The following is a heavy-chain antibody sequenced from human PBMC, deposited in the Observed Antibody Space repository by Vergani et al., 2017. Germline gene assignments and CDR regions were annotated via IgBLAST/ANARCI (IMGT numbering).Heavy chain of an antibody. Sequence: EVQLLESGGDLVQPGGSLRLSCAASGFTFNHYAMNWVRQAPGKGLEWVSVISGSGGGTYYAGSVKGRFTISRDSAKNTLYLQMNSLSAGDTAVYYCAKANPRNSGYDYLYYYHAMDVWGQGTTVTVSS. CDR1: GFTFNHYA. CDR2: ISGSGGGT. D-gene: IGHD5-12*01. J-gene: IGHJ6*02. V-gene: IGHV3-23*01. CDR3: AKANPRNSGYDYLYYYHAMDV.